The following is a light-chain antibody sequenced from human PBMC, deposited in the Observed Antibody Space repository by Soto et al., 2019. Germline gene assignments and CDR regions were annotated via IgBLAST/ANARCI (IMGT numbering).Light chain of an antibody. J-gene: IGKJ1*01. Sequence: DIQMTQSPSTLPASVGDRVTITCRASQSISNWLAWYQQKPGTAPKVLIYHASNLQSGVPSRFSGSGSGTEIPPTISSLQHDYFATYYCQQYNNYSFGQGTKVDIK. CDR2: HAS. CDR3: QQYNNYS. V-gene: IGKV1-5*01. CDR1: QSISNW.